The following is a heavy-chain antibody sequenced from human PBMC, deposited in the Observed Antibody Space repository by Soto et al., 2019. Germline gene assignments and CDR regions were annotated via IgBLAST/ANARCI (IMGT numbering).Heavy chain of an antibody. Sequence: QVQLQESGPGLVKPSQTLSLTCTVSGGSISSGDYYWSWIRQPPGKGLEWIGYIYYSGSTYYNPSLKSRVTISVDPSKNQFSLKLSSVTAADTAVYYCARSGWPGPQPAPYYYYGMDVWGQGTTVTVSS. CDR2: IYYSGST. J-gene: IGHJ6*02. CDR1: GGSISSGDYY. V-gene: IGHV4-30-4*01. CDR3: ARSGWPGPQPAPYYYYGMDV. D-gene: IGHD1-1*01.